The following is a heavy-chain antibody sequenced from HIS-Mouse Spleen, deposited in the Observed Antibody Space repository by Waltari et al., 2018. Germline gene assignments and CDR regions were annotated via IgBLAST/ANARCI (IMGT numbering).Heavy chain of an antibody. V-gene: IGHV4-39*07. D-gene: IGHD6-13*01. CDR1: GGSISSSSYY. CDR2: IYYSGSP. Sequence: QLQLQESGPGLVKPSETLSLTCTVSGGSISSSSYYWGWIRQPPGKGLEWIGSIYYSGSPYYTPSLKSRVTISVETSKNQFSRKLSSVTAADTAVYYCAREIPYSSSWYDWYFDLWGRGTLVTVSS. J-gene: IGHJ2*01. CDR3: AREIPYSSSWYDWYFDL.